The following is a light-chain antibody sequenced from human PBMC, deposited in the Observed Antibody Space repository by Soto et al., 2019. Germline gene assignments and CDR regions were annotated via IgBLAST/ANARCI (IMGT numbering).Light chain of an antibody. V-gene: IGKV3-20*01. Sequence: EIVLTQSPGTLSLSPGERATLSCRASQSVSSSYLAWYQQKPGQAPRLLIYDASSRATGIPDRFSGSGSGTDLTRNISRLEPEEFAVYFCQQYGSSPYTFGQGTKLEIK. J-gene: IGKJ2*01. CDR3: QQYGSSPYT. CDR2: DAS. CDR1: QSVSSSY.